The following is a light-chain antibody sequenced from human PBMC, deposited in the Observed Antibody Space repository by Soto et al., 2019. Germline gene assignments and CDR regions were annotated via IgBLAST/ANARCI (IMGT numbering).Light chain of an antibody. CDR1: SSDVGGYNY. V-gene: IGLV2-14*01. J-gene: IGLJ1*01. CDR3: SSYTSSSTLLDV. CDR2: DVS. Sequence: QSVLTQPASVSGSPGQSITISCTGTSSDVGGYNYVSWYQQHPGKAPKLMIYDVSNRPSGVSNRFSGSKSGNTASLTISGLQAEVEADYYCSSYTSSSTLLDVFGTGTKLTVL.